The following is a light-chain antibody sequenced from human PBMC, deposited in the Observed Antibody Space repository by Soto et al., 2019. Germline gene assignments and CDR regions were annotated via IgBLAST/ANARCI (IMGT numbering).Light chain of an antibody. CDR2: GAS. Sequence: EIVLTQSPGTLSLSPGDRATLSCRASQSVSSSHLAWYQQKPGQAPRLLIYGASNRATGIPDRFSGSGSGTDFPLTISRLEPEDFAVYSCQQYGGSPRYTFGQGTKLEIK. J-gene: IGKJ2*01. V-gene: IGKV3-20*01. CDR1: QSVSSSH. CDR3: QQYGGSPRYT.